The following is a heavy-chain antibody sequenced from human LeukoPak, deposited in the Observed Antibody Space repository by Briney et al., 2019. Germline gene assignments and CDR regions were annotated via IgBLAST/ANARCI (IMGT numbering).Heavy chain of an antibody. CDR1: XFTFSSYA. V-gene: IGHV3-23*01. Sequence: PGGSLRLSCVASXFTFSSYAMSWVRQAPGKGLEWVSAISGGGGSTYYADSVKGRFTISRDNSKSTLYLQMNSLRVEDTAVYYCARGIARAEYWGQGTLVTVPS. CDR2: ISGGGGST. D-gene: IGHD2-21*01. J-gene: IGHJ4*02. CDR3: ARGIARAEY.